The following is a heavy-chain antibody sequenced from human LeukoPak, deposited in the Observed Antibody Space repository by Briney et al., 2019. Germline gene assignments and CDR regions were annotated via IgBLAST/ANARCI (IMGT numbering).Heavy chain of an antibody. CDR1: GFTFSSFA. CDR3: ARGGWLQLGNYFDY. Sequence: AGGSLRLSCAASGFTFSSFAIHWVRQAPGKGLEWVAVISYDGSNKYYADSVKGRFTISRDNSKNTLYLQMSSLRAEDTAVYYCARGGWLQLGNYFDYWGQGTLSPSPQ. V-gene: IGHV3-30*04. J-gene: IGHJ4*02. CDR2: ISYDGSNK. D-gene: IGHD5-24*01.